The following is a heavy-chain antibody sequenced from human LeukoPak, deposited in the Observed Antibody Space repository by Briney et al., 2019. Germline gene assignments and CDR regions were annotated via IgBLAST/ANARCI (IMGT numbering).Heavy chain of an antibody. J-gene: IGHJ6*04. CDR2: ISSGSSNI. CDR3: AELGITMIGGV. Sequence: GGSLRLSCVASGFTFSDYSMNWVRQPPGKGLEWVSYISSGSSNIWYADSVKGRFTISRDNAKNSLYLQINSLRAEDTAVYYCAELGITMIGGVWGKGTTVTISS. V-gene: IGHV3-48*04. CDR1: GFTFSDYS. D-gene: IGHD3-10*02.